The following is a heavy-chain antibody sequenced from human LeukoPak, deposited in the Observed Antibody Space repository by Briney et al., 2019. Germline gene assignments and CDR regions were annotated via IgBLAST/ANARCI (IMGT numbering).Heavy chain of an antibody. CDR1: GGSISSYY. V-gene: IGHV4-59*08. Sequence: PSETLSLTCTVSGGSISSYYWSWIRQPPGKGLEWVGYIYYSGSTNYNPSLKSRVTISVDTSKNQFSLKLSSVTAADTAVYYCARQTGSGLFSLPGGQGTLVTVSS. CDR2: IYYSGST. D-gene: IGHD3-10*01. J-gene: IGHJ4*02. CDR3: ARQTGSGLFSLP.